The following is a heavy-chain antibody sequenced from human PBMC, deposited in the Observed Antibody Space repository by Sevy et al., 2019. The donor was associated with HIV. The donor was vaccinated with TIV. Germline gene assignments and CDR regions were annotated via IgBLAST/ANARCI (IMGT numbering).Heavy chain of an antibody. D-gene: IGHD3-22*01. CDR1: GYTFTGYY. V-gene: IGHV1-2*06. J-gene: IGHJ6*02. Sequence: ASVKVSCKASGYTFTGYYIQWVRQAPGQGLEWMGRINPNSGGTNYAQKFQGRVTMTRDTSISTAYMELTRLSSDDTAVYYCASEESDDRSGYYYYCKGLDVWGQGTTVTVSS. CDR3: ASEESDDRSGYYYYCKGLDV. CDR2: INPNSGGT.